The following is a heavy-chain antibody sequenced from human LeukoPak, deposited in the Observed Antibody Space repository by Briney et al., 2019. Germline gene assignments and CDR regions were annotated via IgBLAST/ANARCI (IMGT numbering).Heavy chain of an antibody. CDR1: GGSISSYY. Sequence: SETLSLTCTVSGGSISSYYWSWIRQPAGKGLEWIGRIYTSGSTNYNPSLKSRVTMSVDTSKNQFSLKLSSVTAADTAVYYCAGLYYAASGANDCWGQGTLVTVSSDVWGQGTTVTVSS. D-gene: IGHD3-10*01. CDR3: AGLYYAASGANDCWGQGTLVTVSSDV. CDR2: IYTSGST. V-gene: IGHV4-4*07. J-gene: IGHJ6*02.